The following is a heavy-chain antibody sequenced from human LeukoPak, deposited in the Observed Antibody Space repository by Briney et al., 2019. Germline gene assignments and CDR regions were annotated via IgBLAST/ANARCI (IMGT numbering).Heavy chain of an antibody. CDR1: GFTFNNYL. J-gene: IGHJ6*03. CDR3: ARDRISMVRGVKLVDPYYYYMDV. Sequence: GGSLRLSCAASGFTFNNYLMSWVRQAPGKGLEWVANIKQDGSEKYYVDSVKGRFTISRDNAKKSLYMQMNSLRAEDTAVYYCARDRISMVRGVKLVDPYYYYMDVWGKGTTVTVSS. V-gene: IGHV3-7*01. D-gene: IGHD3-10*01. CDR2: IKQDGSEK.